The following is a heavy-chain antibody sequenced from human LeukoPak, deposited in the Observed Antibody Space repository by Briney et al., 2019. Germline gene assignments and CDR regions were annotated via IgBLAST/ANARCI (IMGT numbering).Heavy chain of an antibody. CDR3: ARGLRGLAGGNSYYFDY. V-gene: IGHV3-53*01. D-gene: IGHD4-23*01. CDR2: IYSGGST. CDR1: GFTVSSNY. Sequence: GGSLRLSCAASGFTVSSNYMSWVRQAPGKGLEWVSVIYSGGSTYYADSVKGRFTISRDNSKNTLYLQMNSLRAEDTAVYYCARGLRGLAGGNSYYFDYWGQGTLVTVSS. J-gene: IGHJ4*02.